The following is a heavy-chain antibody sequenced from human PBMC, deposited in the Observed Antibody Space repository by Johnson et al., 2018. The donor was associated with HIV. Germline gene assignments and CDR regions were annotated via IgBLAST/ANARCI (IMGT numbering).Heavy chain of an antibody. CDR3: ARGGSDAFDI. CDR2: ISPSGTTV. J-gene: IGHJ3*02. D-gene: IGHD3-16*01. CDR1: GFTFSDYY. V-gene: IGHV3-11*04. Sequence: QVQLVESGGGLVKPGGSLRLSCAASGFTFSDYYMSWIRQAPGKGLAWISYISPSGTTVYYADSVKGRFTISRDNAKKSLYVQMKSLRAADTALYYCARGGSDAFDIWGQGTMVTVSS.